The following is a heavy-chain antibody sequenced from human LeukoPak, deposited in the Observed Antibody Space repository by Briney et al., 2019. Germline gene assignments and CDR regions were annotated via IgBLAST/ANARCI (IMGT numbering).Heavy chain of an antibody. CDR2: IYHSGST. CDR3: ARDGPYYYDSSGYYDAFDI. J-gene: IGHJ3*02. V-gene: IGHV4-39*07. CDR1: GGSISSSGYY. D-gene: IGHD3-22*01. Sequence: SETLSLTCTVSGGSISSSGYYWGWIRQPPGKGLEWIGSIYHSGSTYYNPSLKSRVTMSLDTSKNQFSLKLSSVTAADTAVYYCARDGPYYYDSSGYYDAFDIWGQGTMVTVSS.